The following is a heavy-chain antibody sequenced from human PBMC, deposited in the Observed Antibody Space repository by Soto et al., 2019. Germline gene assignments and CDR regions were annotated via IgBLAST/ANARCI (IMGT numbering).Heavy chain of an antibody. CDR2: FDPEDGET. V-gene: IGHV1-24*01. D-gene: IGHD1-20*01. Sequence: ASVKVSCKVSGYTLTELSMHWVRQAPGKGLEWMGGFDPEDGETIYAQKFQGRVTMTEDTSTDTAYMELSSLRSEDTAVYYCATESYNWNDVPSGFDPWGQGTLVTVSS. CDR3: ATESYNWNDVPSGFDP. CDR1: GYTLTELS. J-gene: IGHJ5*02.